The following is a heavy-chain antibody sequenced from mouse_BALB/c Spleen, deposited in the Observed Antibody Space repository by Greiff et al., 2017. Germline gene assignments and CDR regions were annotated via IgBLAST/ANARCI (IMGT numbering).Heavy chain of an antibody. V-gene: IGHV3-6*02. Sequence: EVQLVESGPGLVKPSQSLSLTCSVTGYSITSGYYWNWIRQFPGNKLEWMGYISYDGSNNYNPSLKNRISITRDTSKNQFFLKLNSVTTEDTATYYCARDEDMRWAMDYWGQGTSVTVSS. J-gene: IGHJ4*01. CDR2: ISYDGSN. CDR3: ARDEDMRWAMDY. CDR1: GYSITSGYY. D-gene: IGHD1-1*02.